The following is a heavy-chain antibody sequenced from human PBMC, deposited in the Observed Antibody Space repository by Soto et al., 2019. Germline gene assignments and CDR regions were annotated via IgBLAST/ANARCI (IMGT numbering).Heavy chain of an antibody. V-gene: IGHV3-33*01. J-gene: IGHJ5*02. CDR3: ARAPIAAAGWFDP. D-gene: IGHD6-13*01. CDR1: GFTFSSYG. Sequence: GGSLRLSCAASGFTFSSYGMHWVRQAPGKGLEWVAVIWYDGSNKYYADSVKGRFTISRDNSKNTLYLQMNSLRAEDTAVYYCARAPIAAAGWFDPWGQGTLVTVSS. CDR2: IWYDGSNK.